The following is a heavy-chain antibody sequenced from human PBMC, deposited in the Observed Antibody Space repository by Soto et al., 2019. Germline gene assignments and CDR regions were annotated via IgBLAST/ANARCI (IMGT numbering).Heavy chain of an antibody. CDR2: ISGSGGST. CDR1: GFTFSSYA. V-gene: IGHV3-23*01. Sequence: PXGSLKLSFSASGFTFSSYAMSWVRQAPGKGPEWVSAISGSGGSTYYADSVKGRFTISRDNSKNTLYLQMNSLRAEDTAVYYCAKPVNYFDYWGQGNLVTVSS. CDR3: AKPVNYFDY. J-gene: IGHJ4*02.